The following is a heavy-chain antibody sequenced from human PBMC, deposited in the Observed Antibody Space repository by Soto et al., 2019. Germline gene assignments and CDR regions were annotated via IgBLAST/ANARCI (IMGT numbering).Heavy chain of an antibody. J-gene: IGHJ4*02. D-gene: IGHD7-27*01. V-gene: IGHV2-5*02. CDR1: GFSLGTSGVG. CDR2: IYWDDDK. CDR3: AHSLIPNWGSRGAFDY. Sequence: QITLKESGPTLVKPTQTLTLTCTFSGFSLGTSGVGVGWIRQPPGKALEWLALIYWDDDKRYSPSLKSRLTITKDTSKNQVVLTMTNMDPVDTATYYCAHSLIPNWGSRGAFDYWGQGTLVTVSS.